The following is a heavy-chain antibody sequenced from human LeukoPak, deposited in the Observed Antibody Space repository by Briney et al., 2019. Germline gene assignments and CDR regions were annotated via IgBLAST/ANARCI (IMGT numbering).Heavy chain of an antibody. CDR2: IYPADSDI. D-gene: IGHD2-15*01. CDR3: ARQEYCSGGSCYTWFDP. CDR1: GYSINNYW. J-gene: IGHJ5*02. V-gene: IGHV5-51*01. Sequence: GESLKISCKGSGYSINNYWIGWVRQMPGKGLEWMGIIYPADSDIRYSPSFQGQVTISADKSISTAYLQWSSLKASDTAIYYCARQEYCSGGSCYTWFDPWGQGTLVIISS.